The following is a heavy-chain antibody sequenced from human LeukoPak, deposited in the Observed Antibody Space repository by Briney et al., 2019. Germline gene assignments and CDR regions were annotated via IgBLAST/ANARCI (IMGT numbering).Heavy chain of an antibody. Sequence: GGSLRLSCAASGFTFSSYAMSWIRQAPGKGLEWVSYISSSVNTIYYADSVKGRFTISRDNAKNSLYLQMNSLRAEDTAVYYCARDSTYSSGWYDKYYYYGMDVWGQGTTVTVS. V-gene: IGHV3-11*01. J-gene: IGHJ6*02. CDR1: GFTFSSYA. CDR2: ISSSVNTI. CDR3: ARDSTYSSGWYDKYYYYGMDV. D-gene: IGHD6-19*01.